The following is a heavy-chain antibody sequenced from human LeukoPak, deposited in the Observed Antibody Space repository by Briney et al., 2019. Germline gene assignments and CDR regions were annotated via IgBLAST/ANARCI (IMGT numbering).Heavy chain of an antibody. CDR3: AKLTYGDYVSVDY. CDR2: IRYDGSNK. D-gene: IGHD4-17*01. CDR1: GFTFSSYG. V-gene: IGHV3-30*02. J-gene: IGHJ4*02. Sequence: GGSLRLTCAASGFTFSSYGMHWVRQAPGKGLEWVAFIRYDGSNKYYADSVKGRFTISRDNSKNTLYLQMNSPRAEDTAVYYCAKLTYGDYVSVDYWGQGTLVTVSS.